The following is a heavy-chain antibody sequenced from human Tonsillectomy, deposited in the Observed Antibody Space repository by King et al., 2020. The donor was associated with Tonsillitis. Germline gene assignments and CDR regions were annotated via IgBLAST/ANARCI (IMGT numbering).Heavy chain of an antibody. V-gene: IGHV3-30*02. J-gene: IGHJ5*02. Sequence: VQLVESGGGVVQPGGSLRLSCAASGFTFSSYGMHWVRQAPGKGLEWVAFIRYDGSNKYYADSVKGRFTISRDNSKNTLYLQMNTLRAEDTAVYYCAKDSTPYCSSISCYSNWFDPWGQGTLVTVSS. CDR3: AKDSTPYCSSISCYSNWFDP. D-gene: IGHD2-2*01. CDR1: GFTFSSYG. CDR2: IRYDGSNK.